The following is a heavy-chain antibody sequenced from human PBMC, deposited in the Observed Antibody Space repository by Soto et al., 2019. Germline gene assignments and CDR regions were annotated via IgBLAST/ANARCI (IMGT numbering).Heavy chain of an antibody. Sequence: ASVKVSCKASGYTFTSYYMHWVRQAPGQGLEWMGWINAYNGNTNYAQKLQGRVTMTTDTSTSTAYMELRSLRSDDTAVYYCARLTVVAEDFDYWGQGTLVTVSS. CDR1: GYTFTSYY. CDR2: INAYNGNT. V-gene: IGHV1-18*04. D-gene: IGHD2-15*01. J-gene: IGHJ4*02. CDR3: ARLTVVAEDFDY.